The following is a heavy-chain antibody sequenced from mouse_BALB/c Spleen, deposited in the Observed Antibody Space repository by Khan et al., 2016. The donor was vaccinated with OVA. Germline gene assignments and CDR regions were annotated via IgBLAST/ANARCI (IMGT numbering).Heavy chain of an antibody. D-gene: IGHD4-1*01. Sequence: EVELVESGGDLVKPRGSLKLSCAASGFTFSSYSMSWVRQTPDKRLEWVATISSGGDYTYYPDSVKGRFTISRDNAKNTLYLQMSSLKSEDTAMDYWASHLTGSFAYWGQGTLVTVSA. CDR1: GFTFSSYS. CDR2: ISSGGDYT. V-gene: IGHV5-6*01. CDR3: ASHLTGSFAY. J-gene: IGHJ3*01.